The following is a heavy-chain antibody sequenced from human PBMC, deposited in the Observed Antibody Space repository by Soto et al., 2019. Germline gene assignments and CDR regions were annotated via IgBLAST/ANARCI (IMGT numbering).Heavy chain of an antibody. CDR3: ATGGDTAKDGY. J-gene: IGHJ4*02. V-gene: IGHV3-21*04. CDR1: GFTFSSDS. Sequence: GGSLRLSCAASGFTFSSDSMNWVRQAPGKGLEWVSSISSSSSYIYYADSVWGRFTISRDTSKNMLYLQMNSLRAEDTAVYYCATGGDTAKDGYWGQGTLVTVSS. CDR2: ISSSSSYI. D-gene: IGHD5-18*01.